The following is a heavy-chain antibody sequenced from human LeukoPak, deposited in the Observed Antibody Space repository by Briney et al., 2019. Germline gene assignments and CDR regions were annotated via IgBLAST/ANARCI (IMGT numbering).Heavy chain of an antibody. CDR3: ARVDSSNGSDFDY. CDR2: MNPNSGNT. CDR1: GYTFTSYD. Sequence: ASVKVSCKASGYTFTSYDINWVRQATGQGLEWMGWMNPNSGNTGYAQKFQGRVTMTRNTSINTAYMELSSLRSEDTAVYYCARVDSSNGSDFDYWGQGTMVTVSS. J-gene: IGHJ4*02. D-gene: IGHD5-18*01. V-gene: IGHV1-8*01.